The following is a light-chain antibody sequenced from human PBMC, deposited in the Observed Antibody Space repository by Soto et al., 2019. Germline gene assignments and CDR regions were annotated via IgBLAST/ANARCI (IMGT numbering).Light chain of an antibody. CDR2: DAS. J-gene: IGKJ5*01. Sequence: EIVLTQSPATLSLSPGERATLSCRARQSVSSYLAWYQHKPGQAPRLLIYDASNRATGIPARFSGSASGTDFTLTISTLEPEDFAVYYCQQRSNWPPITFGQGTRLEIK. CDR1: QSVSSY. CDR3: QQRSNWPPIT. V-gene: IGKV3-11*01.